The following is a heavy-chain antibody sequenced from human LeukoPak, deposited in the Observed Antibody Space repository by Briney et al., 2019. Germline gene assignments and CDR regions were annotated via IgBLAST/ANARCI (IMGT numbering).Heavy chain of an antibody. CDR1: VHTLSDLS. CDR2: FEPEDGET. Sequence: ASVTVSFTVSVHTLSDLSIHWVRHAHGKGLEWMGGFEPEDGETLYAQKFQGRVTMTEDTSTDTAYLERSSLRSEDTAIYFCANLRGGITCCDAFDVWGQGTVVIVSS. D-gene: IGHD3-10*01. CDR3: ANLRGGITCCDAFDV. V-gene: IGHV1-24*01. J-gene: IGHJ3*01.